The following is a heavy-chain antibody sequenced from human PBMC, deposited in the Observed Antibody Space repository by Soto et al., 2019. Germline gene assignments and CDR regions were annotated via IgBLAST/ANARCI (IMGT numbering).Heavy chain of an antibody. J-gene: IGHJ6*03. CDR2: ISSSSSTI. D-gene: IGHD3-16*01. CDR3: ATLPYDYIWGSKGTSSGYYMDV. Sequence: EVQLVESGGGLVQPGGSLRLSCAASGFTFSSYSMNWVRQAPGKGLEWVSYISSSSSTIYYADSVKGRFTISRDNAKNSLYLQMNSLRAEDTAVYYCATLPYDYIWGSKGTSSGYYMDVWGKGTTVTVSS. V-gene: IGHV3-48*01. CDR1: GFTFSSYS.